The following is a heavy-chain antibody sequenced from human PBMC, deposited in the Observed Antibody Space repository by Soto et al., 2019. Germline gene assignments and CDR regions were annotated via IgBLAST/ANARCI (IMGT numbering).Heavy chain of an antibody. CDR1: GFTFSSYS. CDR3: ARWYSSGFDAFDI. CDR2: ISSSSSYI. J-gene: IGHJ3*02. V-gene: IGHV3-21*01. Sequence: EVQLVESGGGLVKPGGSLRLSCAASGFTFSSYSMNWVRQAPGKGLEWVSSISSSSSYIYYADSVKGRFTISRDNAKNSLYLQMNSLRAEDTAVYYCARWYSSGFDAFDIWGQGTMVTVSS. D-gene: IGHD6-19*01.